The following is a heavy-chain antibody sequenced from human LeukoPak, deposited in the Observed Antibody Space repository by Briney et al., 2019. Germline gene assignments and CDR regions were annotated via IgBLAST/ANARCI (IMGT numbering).Heavy chain of an antibody. CDR3: ARDREDYYDSSGSNRFDP. V-gene: IGHV1-18*01. CDR2: ISAYNGNT. Sequence: ASVKVSCKASGYTFTSYGISWVRQAPGQGLEWMGWISAYNGNTNYAQKLQGRVTMTTDTSTSTAYMELRSLRSDDTAVYYCARDREDYYDSSGSNRFDPWGQGTLVTVSS. CDR1: GYTFTSYG. D-gene: IGHD3-22*01. J-gene: IGHJ5*02.